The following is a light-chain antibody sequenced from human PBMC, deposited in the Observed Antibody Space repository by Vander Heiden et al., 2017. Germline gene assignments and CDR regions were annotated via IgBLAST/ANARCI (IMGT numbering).Light chain of an antibody. CDR1: QSVSSY. CDR2: DAY. V-gene: IGKV3-11*01. CDR3: QQRRNWPPLT. Sequence: DIVLTPSPATLSLSPGVRATLSCRSSQSVSSYSAWYQQQPSQAPRLPIYDAYYRATGIPGRFSGSGSGTDFTRTISSLEPEEFAVYYWQQRRNWPPLTFGGVSKGEIK. J-gene: IGKJ4*02.